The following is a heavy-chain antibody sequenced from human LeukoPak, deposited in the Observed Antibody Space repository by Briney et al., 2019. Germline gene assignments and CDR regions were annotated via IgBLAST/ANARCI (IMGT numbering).Heavy chain of an antibody. Sequence: GGSLRLSCAASGFTFSSYGMHWVRQAPGKGLEWVAFIRYDGSNKYYADSVKGRFTISRDNSKNTLYLQMNSLRAEDTAVYYCAKKDPGSGSYYNGFDYWGQGTLVTVSS. CDR1: GFTFSSYG. V-gene: IGHV3-30*02. CDR2: IRYDGSNK. D-gene: IGHD3-10*01. J-gene: IGHJ4*02. CDR3: AKKDPGSGSYYNGFDY.